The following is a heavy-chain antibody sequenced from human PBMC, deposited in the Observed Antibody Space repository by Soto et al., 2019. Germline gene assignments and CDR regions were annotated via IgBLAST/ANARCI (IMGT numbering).Heavy chain of an antibody. CDR2: IYYTRTT. V-gene: IGHV4-39*01. CDR3: ARPLSTSNYALDV. Sequence: QLQLQESGPGLVKPSETLSLTCTVSGGSIGSSSYYWGWIRQPPGKGLEWIGSIYYTRTTHYNPSLKSRVTISGDSSKNPFSLRMSDVTAADTAVYYCARPLSTSNYALDVWGQGTTVTVSS. D-gene: IGHD1-7*01. CDR1: GGSIGSSSYY. J-gene: IGHJ6*02.